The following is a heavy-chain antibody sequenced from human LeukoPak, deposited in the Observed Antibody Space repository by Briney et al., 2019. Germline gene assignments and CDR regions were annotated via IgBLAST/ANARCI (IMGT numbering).Heavy chain of an antibody. CDR1: GGSISSGSYY. D-gene: IGHD3-22*01. CDR3: VRVIYYPSSGHNFPLPAFDI. CDR2: IYTSGST. J-gene: IGHJ3*02. Sequence: PSETLSLTCTVSGGSISSGSYYWSWIRQPAGKGLEWIGRIYTSGSTNYNPSLKSRVTISVDTSKNQISLKLSSVTAADTAVYYCVRVIYYPSSGHNFPLPAFDIWGQGTMVTVSS. V-gene: IGHV4-61*02.